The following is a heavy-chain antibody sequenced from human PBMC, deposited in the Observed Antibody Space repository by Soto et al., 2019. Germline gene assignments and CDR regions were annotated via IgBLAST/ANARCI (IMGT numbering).Heavy chain of an antibody. V-gene: IGHV1-18*01. CDR2: ISAYNGNT. CDR1: GYTFTSYG. J-gene: IGHJ4*02. D-gene: IGHD3-10*01. Sequence: QVQLVQSGAEVKKPGASVKVSCKASGYTFTSYGISWVRQAPGQGLEWMGWISAYNGNTNYAQKLQGRVTMTTDTSTSTAYMELRSLRSDETAVYYCARSPHYYCSGGKTFDYWGQGTLVTVSS. CDR3: ARSPHYYCSGGKTFDY.